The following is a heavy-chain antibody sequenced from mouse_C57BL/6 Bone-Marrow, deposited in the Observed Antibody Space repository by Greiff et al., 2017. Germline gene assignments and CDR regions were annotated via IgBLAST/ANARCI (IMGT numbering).Heavy chain of an antibody. Sequence: VQLQQPGAELVKPGASVKLSCKASGYTFTSYWMHWVRQRPGRGLEWIGRIDPNSGGTKYNEKFKSKATLTVDKPSSTAYMQLSSLTSEDSAVYYCASRSPLLLRLYYFDYWGQGTTRTVSS. D-gene: IGHD1-1*01. CDR1: GYTFTSYW. J-gene: IGHJ2*01. CDR3: ASRSPLLLRLYYFDY. V-gene: IGHV1-72*01. CDR2: IDPNSGGT.